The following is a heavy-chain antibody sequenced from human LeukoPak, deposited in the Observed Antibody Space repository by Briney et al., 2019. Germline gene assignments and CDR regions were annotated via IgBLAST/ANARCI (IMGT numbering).Heavy chain of an antibody. D-gene: IGHD3-10*01. V-gene: IGHV3-66*01. CDR1: GFTVSSNY. CDR3: ARYYGSGSYYNPLGYYYMDV. Sequence: AGGSLRLSCAASGFTVSSNYMSWVRQAPGKGLEWVSVIYSGGSTYYADSVKGRFTISRDNSKNTLYLQMNSLRAEDTAVYYCARYYGSGSYYNPLGYYYMDVWGKGTTVTISS. J-gene: IGHJ6*03. CDR2: IYSGGST.